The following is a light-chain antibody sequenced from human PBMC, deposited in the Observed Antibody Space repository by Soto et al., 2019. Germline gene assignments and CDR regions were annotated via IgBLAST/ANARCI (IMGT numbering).Light chain of an antibody. CDR2: EVS. V-gene: IGLV2-18*02. CDR1: SSDVGSYNR. CDR3: NSYTSSSTYV. Sequence: QSVLTQPPSVSGSPGQSVTISCTGTSSDVGSYNRVSWYQQPPGTAPKLMIYEVSNRPSGVPDRFSGSKSGNTASLTISRLQAEDEADYYCNSYTSSSTYVFGTGTKLTVL. J-gene: IGLJ1*01.